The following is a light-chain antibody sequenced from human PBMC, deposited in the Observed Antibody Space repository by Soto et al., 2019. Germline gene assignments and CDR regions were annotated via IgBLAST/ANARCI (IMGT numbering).Light chain of an antibody. J-gene: IGLJ3*02. Sequence: QSALTQPASVSGSPGQSITISCTGTSSDIGSNNYVSWFQQRPGKAPTLIIYEVSNRPSGVSTHFSGSKSGNTASLTISGLLPEYEAEYYCSLCTTTTRLFGGGTKLTVL. V-gene: IGLV2-14*01. CDR3: SLCTTTTRL. CDR2: EVS. CDR1: SSDIGSNNY.